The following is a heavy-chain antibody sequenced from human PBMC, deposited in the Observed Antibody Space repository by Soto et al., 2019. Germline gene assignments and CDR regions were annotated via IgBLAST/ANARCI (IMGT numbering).Heavy chain of an antibody. V-gene: IGHV1-46*01. J-gene: IGHJ6*02. CDR2: INPSGGST. D-gene: IGHD3-3*01. CDR3: ARAQSTSITIFGVVIDGMDV. Sequence: QVQLVQSGAEVKKPGASVKVSCKASGYTFTSYYMHWVRQAPGQGLEWMGIINPSGGSTSYAQKFQGRVTMTRDTSTSTVYMELSSLRSEDTAVYYCARAQSTSITIFGVVIDGMDVWGQGTTVTVSS. CDR1: GYTFTSYY.